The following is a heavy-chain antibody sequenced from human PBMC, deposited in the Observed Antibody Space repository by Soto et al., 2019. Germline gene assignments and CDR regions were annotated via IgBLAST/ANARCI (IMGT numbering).Heavy chain of an antibody. V-gene: IGHV3-23*01. D-gene: IGHD2-2*01. CDR3: AKARCSSATCYVPDY. CDR1: GFIFSSYT. CDR2: ISGSGGSP. J-gene: IGHJ4*02. Sequence: VQLLQSGGGLVQPGESLRLSCAASGFIFSSYTMSWVRQAPGKGLEWVSVISGSGGSPYHADSVQGRFTISRDNPKNTLYLQTNSLRAEDTAIYYCAKARCSSATCYVPDYWGQGTLVTVSS.